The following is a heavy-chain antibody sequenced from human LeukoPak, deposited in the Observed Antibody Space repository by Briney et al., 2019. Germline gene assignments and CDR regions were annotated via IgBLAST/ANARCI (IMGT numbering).Heavy chain of an antibody. D-gene: IGHD1-26*01. Sequence: ASVQVSCKASGYTFTSYDINWVRQATGHGLGWMGWMNPNSGNTGYAKKFQGRVTITRNTSISTAYMELSSLRSEDTAVYYCARAVGYYFDYWGQGTLVTVSS. CDR1: GYTFTSYD. CDR2: MNPNSGNT. CDR3: ARAVGYYFDY. V-gene: IGHV1-8*03. J-gene: IGHJ4*02.